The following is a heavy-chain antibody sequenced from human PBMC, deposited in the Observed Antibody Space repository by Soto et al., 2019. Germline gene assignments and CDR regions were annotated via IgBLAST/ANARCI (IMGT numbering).Heavy chain of an antibody. D-gene: IGHD3-22*01. CDR2: IYYSGST. Sequence: SETLSLTCTVSGGSISSSSYYWGWIRQPPGKGLEWIGSIYYSGSTYYNPSLKSRVTISVDTSKNQFSLKLSSVTAADTAVYYCARHYAVHYYDSSGYSSWYDPWGQGTLVTVSS. J-gene: IGHJ5*02. CDR1: GGSISSSSYY. V-gene: IGHV4-39*01. CDR3: ARHYAVHYYDSSGYSSWYDP.